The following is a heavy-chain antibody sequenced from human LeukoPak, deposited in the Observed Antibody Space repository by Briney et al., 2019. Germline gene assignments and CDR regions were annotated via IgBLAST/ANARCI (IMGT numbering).Heavy chain of an antibody. D-gene: IGHD3-3*01. CDR1: GYSFTSYW. V-gene: IGHV5-51*01. Sequence: GESLKISCKGSGYSFTSYWIGWVRQMPGKGLEWMGIIYPGDSDTRYSPSFQGQVTISADKSISTAYLQWSSLKASDTAMYYCARSYYDFWSGYLPPPDYWGQGTLVTVSS. CDR3: ARSYYDFWSGYLPPPDY. CDR2: IYPGDSDT. J-gene: IGHJ4*02.